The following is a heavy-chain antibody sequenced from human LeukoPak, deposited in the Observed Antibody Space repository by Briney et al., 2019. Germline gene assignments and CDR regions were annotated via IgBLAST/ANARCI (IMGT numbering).Heavy chain of an antibody. Sequence: ASVKVSCAASGYTFTSYYMHWVRQAPGQGLEWMGIINPSGGSTTHAQKFQGRVTMTTDTSTSTAYMELRSLRSDDTAVYYCARVTYDFWSGPYVYGMDVWGQGTTVTVSS. D-gene: IGHD3-3*01. J-gene: IGHJ6*02. CDR3: ARVTYDFWSGPYVYGMDV. CDR2: INPSGGST. V-gene: IGHV1-46*01. CDR1: GYTFTSYY.